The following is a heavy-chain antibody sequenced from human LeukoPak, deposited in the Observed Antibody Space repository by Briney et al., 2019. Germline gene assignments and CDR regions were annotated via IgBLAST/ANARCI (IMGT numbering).Heavy chain of an antibody. Sequence: PSQTLSLTCAVYGGSFSGYYWGWIRQPPGKGLEWIGEINHSGSTNYNPSLKSRVTISVDTSKNQFSLKLSSVTAADTAVYYCARGPRGYCSSTSCPTPYYGMDVWGQGTTVTVSS. V-gene: IGHV4-34*01. D-gene: IGHD2-2*01. CDR2: INHSGST. CDR3: ARGPRGYCSSTSCPTPYYGMDV. J-gene: IGHJ6*02. CDR1: GGSFSGYY.